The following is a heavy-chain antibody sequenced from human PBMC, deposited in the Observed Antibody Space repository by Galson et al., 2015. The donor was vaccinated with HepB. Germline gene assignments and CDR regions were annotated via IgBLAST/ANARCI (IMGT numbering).Heavy chain of an antibody. D-gene: IGHD6-13*01. V-gene: IGHV3-30*03. CDR2: ISYDGSNK. J-gene: IGHJ4*02. CDR1: GFTFSSYG. Sequence: SLRLSCAASGFTFSSYGMHWVRQAPGKGLEWVAVISYDGSNKYYADSVKGRFTISRDNAKNSLYLQMNSLRAEDTAVYYCASYHRAAAGTPYDYWGQGTLVTVSS. CDR3: ASYHRAAAGTPYDY.